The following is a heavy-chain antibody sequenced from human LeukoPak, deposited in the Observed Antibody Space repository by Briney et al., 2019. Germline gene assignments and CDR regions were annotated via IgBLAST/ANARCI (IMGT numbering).Heavy chain of an antibody. CDR3: VRSQGGYYYDSSGYYQGPLDY. Sequence: GGSLRLSCAASGFTFSSYAMSWVRQAPGKGLEWVSAISGSGGSTYYADSVKGRFTISRDNAENSLYLQMNGLRAEDTAMYYCVRSQGGYYYDSSGYYQGPLDYWGQGTLVTVSS. D-gene: IGHD3-22*01. CDR2: ISGSGGST. V-gene: IGHV3-23*01. CDR1: GFTFSSYA. J-gene: IGHJ4*02.